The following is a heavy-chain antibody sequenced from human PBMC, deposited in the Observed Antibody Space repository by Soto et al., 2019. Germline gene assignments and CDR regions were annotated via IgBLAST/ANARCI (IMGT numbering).Heavy chain of an antibody. Sequence: DVQLVESGGGLVQPGGSLRLSCAASGFTFSGSWMSWVRQAPGKGLEFVANIKEDGSVINYVDSVKGRFTISRDNAKNSVYLQMNHLRDEDTDVYYCARDPGYSSFDHWGQVTLVTVSS. V-gene: IGHV3-7*01. J-gene: IGHJ4*02. CDR2: IKEDGSVI. D-gene: IGHD5-12*01. CDR3: ARDPGYSSFDH. CDR1: GFTFSGSW.